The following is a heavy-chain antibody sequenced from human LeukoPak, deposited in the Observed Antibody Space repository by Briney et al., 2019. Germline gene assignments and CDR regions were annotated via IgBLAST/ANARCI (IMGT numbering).Heavy chain of an antibody. CDR2: INPNSGGT. CDR1: GYTFTGYY. J-gene: IGHJ4*02. CDR3: ALEPWTTYYFDY. D-gene: IGHD1-14*01. Sequence: ASVKVTCKASGYTFTGYYMHWVRQAPGQGLEWMGWINPNSGGTNYAQKFQGRVTMTRDMSTSTVYMELSSLRSEDTAVYYCALEPWTTYYFDYWGQGTLVTVSS. V-gene: IGHV1-2*02.